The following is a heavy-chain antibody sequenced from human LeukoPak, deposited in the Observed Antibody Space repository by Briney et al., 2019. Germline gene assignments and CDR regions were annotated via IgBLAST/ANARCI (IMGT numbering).Heavy chain of an antibody. CDR1: GFTFSSYA. D-gene: IGHD6-19*01. V-gene: IGHV3-30*04. CDR2: ISYDEGNK. CDR3: APSGIVPTGYSSGRHYYYGMDV. J-gene: IGHJ6*04. Sequence: GGSLRLSCAASGFTFSSYAMHGVRKAPGKGLEWVEVISYDEGNKYYADSVKGRFTISRDNSKNTLYLQMNSLRAEDTAVYYCAPSGIVPTGYSSGRHYYYGMDVWGKGTTVTVSS.